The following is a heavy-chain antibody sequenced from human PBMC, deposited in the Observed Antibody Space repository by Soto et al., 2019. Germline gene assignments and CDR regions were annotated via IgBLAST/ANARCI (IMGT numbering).Heavy chain of an antibody. D-gene: IGHD3-3*01. CDR3: ARGGSYFWSGYDYFDY. V-gene: IGHV4-59*01. CDR2: IYYSGST. Sequence: PSETLSLTCTVSGGSIRSYYWSWIRQPPGKGLEWIGYIYYSGSTNYNPSLKSRVTISVDTSKNQFSLKLSSVTAADTAVYYCARGGSYFWSGYDYFDYWTQRTLVRVSS. CDR1: GGSIRSYY. J-gene: IGHJ4*02.